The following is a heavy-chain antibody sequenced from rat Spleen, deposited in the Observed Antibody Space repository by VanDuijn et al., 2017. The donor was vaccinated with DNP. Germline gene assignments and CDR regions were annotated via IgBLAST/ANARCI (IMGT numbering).Heavy chain of an antibody. Sequence: EVQLVESGGALVQPGRSMKLSCAASGFTFSNYYMAWVRQAPAKGLEWVAAISPGGGNTYYRDSVKGRFTISRDNAKSTLYLQMDSLRSEETATYYCTRVGDYHDGGDGDVLDVWGQGVLVTVSS. CDR3: TRVGDYHDGGDGDVLDV. CDR1: GFTFSNYY. D-gene: IGHD1-12*02. CDR2: ISPGGGNT. V-gene: IGHV5S11*01. J-gene: IGHJ2*01.